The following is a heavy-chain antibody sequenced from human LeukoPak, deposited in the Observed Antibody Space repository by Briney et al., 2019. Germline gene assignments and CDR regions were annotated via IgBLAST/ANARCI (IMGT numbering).Heavy chain of an antibody. Sequence: PGGSLRLSCAASGFTVSSNYMSWVRQAPGKGLEWVSVIYSGGSTYYADSVKGRFTISRDNSKNTLYLQMNSLRAEDTAVYYCARDHRYSYGDYFDYWGQGTLVTVSS. V-gene: IGHV3-53*01. CDR1: GFTVSSNY. D-gene: IGHD5-18*01. CDR2: IYSGGST. CDR3: ARDHRYSYGDYFDY. J-gene: IGHJ4*02.